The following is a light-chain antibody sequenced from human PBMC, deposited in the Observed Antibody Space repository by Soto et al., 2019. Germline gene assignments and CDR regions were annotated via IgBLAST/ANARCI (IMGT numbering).Light chain of an antibody. J-gene: IGLJ2*01. V-gene: IGLV2-8*01. Sequence: QSALTQPPSASGSPGQPVPIPCAGPRSTFGAPNSVSWYQQHPGKALKLLISEVTKRPSGVPDRFSGSKSANTASLTISGLQADDEADYYCGSKAGSNKHVVFGGGTKLTVL. CDR3: GSKAGSNKHVV. CDR1: RSTFGAPNS. CDR2: EVT.